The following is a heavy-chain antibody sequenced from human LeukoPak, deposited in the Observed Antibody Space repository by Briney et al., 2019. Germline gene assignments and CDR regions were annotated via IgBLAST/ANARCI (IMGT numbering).Heavy chain of an antibody. Sequence: ASVNVSCKSSGHTLNNHFIHWVRQAPGQGLEWMGMINPRDGSTRTLQRFQGRLTMTRDTSTSTLCMGLSSLRSEDTATYFCARGADQEFDFWGQGTLVTVSS. J-gene: IGHJ4*02. CDR3: ARGADQEFDF. CDR1: GHTLNNHF. V-gene: IGHV1-46*02. CDR2: INPRDGST.